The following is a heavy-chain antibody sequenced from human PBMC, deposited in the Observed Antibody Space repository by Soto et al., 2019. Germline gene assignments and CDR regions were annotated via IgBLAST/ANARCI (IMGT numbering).Heavy chain of an antibody. V-gene: IGHV1-69*04. Sequence: SVKVSCKASGGTFSSYTISWVRQAPGQGLEWMGRIIPILGIANYAQKFQGRVTITADKSTNTAYMELSSLRSEDTAVYYCAREVVEMATIGRFDYWGQGTLVTVSS. CDR1: GGTFSSYT. D-gene: IGHD5-12*01. J-gene: IGHJ4*02. CDR2: IIPILGIA. CDR3: AREVVEMATIGRFDY.